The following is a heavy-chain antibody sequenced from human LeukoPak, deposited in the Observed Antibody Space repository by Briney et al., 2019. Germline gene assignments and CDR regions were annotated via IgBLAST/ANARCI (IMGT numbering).Heavy chain of an antibody. CDR2: ISGGGEDT. CDR1: GFSFRSFA. Sequence: GGSLRLSCTASGFSFRSFAMSWVRQAPGQGLEWVSSISGGGEDTYYADSVKGRFTISRDNSETTLYLQMNSLGADDTALYYCARTIAQYTNTWLYYYYGLDVWGQGTTVTISS. J-gene: IGHJ6*02. CDR3: ARTIAQYTNTWLYYYYGLDV. V-gene: IGHV3-23*01. D-gene: IGHD6-13*01.